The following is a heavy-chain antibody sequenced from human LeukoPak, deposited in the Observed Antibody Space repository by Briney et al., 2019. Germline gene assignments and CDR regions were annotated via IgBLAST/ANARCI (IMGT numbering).Heavy chain of an antibody. D-gene: IGHD1-26*01. CDR1: GFTFDDYG. J-gene: IGHJ4*02. V-gene: IGHV3-20*04. Sequence: PGGSLRLSCAASGFTFDDYGMSWVRQAPGKGLEWVSGINWNGGSTGYADSVKGRFTISRDNAKNSLYLQMNSLRAEDTAVYYCARDLFVGGSEDLDYWGQGTLVTVSS. CDR3: ARDLFVGGSEDLDY. CDR2: INWNGGST.